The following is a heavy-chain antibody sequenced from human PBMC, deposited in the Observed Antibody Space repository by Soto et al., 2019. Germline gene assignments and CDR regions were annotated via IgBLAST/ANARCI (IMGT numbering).Heavy chain of an antibody. CDR3: ARHTYSWAGNWFDP. Sequence: QPQLQESGPGQVKPSETLSLTCTVSGDSISSSNYYWVWIRLPPGKGLEWIGSIYYSGSTYYNPSLNSRVTISVDTSKNQFSLKLSSVPAADTAVYYCARHTYSWAGNWFDPWGQGNLVTVSS. V-gene: IGHV4-39*01. J-gene: IGHJ5*02. D-gene: IGHD4-4*01. CDR2: IYYSGST. CDR1: GDSISSSNYY.